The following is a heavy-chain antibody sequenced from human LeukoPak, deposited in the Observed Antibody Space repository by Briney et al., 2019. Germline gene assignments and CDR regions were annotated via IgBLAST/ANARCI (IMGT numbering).Heavy chain of an antibody. Sequence: SETLSLTCTVSGGSISSYYWSWIRQPPGKGLEWIGSIYYSGSTNYNPSLKSRVTISVDTSKNQFSLKLSSVTAADTAVYYCARGNRGVLRYFDWLPDFDYWGQGTLVTVSS. CDR3: ARGNRGVLRYFDWLPDFDY. CDR1: GGSISSYY. V-gene: IGHV4-59*12. J-gene: IGHJ4*02. D-gene: IGHD3-9*01. CDR2: IYYSGST.